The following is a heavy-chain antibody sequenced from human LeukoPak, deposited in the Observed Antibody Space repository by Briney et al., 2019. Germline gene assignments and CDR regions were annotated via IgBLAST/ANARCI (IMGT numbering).Heavy chain of an antibody. CDR3: AKWGDYDILTGYYDSDY. CDR1: GFTFSNYA. J-gene: IGHJ4*02. D-gene: IGHD3-9*01. CDR2: IFGSGGST. V-gene: IGHV3-23*01. Sequence: GGSLRLSCAASGFTFSNYAMSWVRQAPGKGLEWVSAIFGSGGSTYYADSVKGRFTISRDNPKNTLYLQMNSLRAEDTAVYYCAKWGDYDILTGYYDSDYWGQGTLVTVSS.